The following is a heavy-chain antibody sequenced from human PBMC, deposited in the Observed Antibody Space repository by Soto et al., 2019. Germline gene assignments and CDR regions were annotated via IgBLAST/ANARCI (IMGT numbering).Heavy chain of an antibody. CDR2: ISAYSGNT. V-gene: IGHV1-18*01. CDR3: ARAYCSGGSCYLDY. D-gene: IGHD2-15*01. CDR1: GYTFTTFG. J-gene: IGHJ4*02. Sequence: QVQLVQSGGEVKKPGAAVKVSCKASGYTFTTFGIGWERQAPGQGLEWMGWISAYSGNTEYPQKLQGRVTMTIDTSTSTTYMELRSLRSDDTAVYYCARAYCSGGSCYLDYWGQGALVTVSS.